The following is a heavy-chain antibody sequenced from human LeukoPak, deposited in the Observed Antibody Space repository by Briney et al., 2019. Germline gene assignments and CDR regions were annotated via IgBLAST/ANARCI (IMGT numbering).Heavy chain of an antibody. V-gene: IGHV3-23*01. Sequence: PGGSLRLSCAASGFTFSSYAVSWVRQAPGKGLEWVSAISGSGGSTYYADSVKGRFTISRDNSKNTVYLQMHSLRAEDTAVYYCAKGNIAARPLDYWGLGTLVTVSS. D-gene: IGHD6-6*01. J-gene: IGHJ4*02. CDR1: GFTFSSYA. CDR3: AKGNIAARPLDY. CDR2: ISGSGGST.